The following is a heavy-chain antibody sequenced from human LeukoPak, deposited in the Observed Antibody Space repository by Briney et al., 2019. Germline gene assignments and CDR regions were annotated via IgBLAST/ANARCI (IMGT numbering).Heavy chain of an antibody. Sequence: GGSLRLSCAPSRFTLSSYWMNWARQAPGKGLEWVASINHNGNVDYYVDSVKGRCTISRDNAKNSRYLQMSNLRAEHTAVYFCARGGGLDVWGQGATVTVSS. V-gene: IGHV3-7*03. D-gene: IGHD3-16*01. CDR1: RFTLSSYW. CDR2: INHNGNVD. J-gene: IGHJ6*02. CDR3: ARGGGLDV.